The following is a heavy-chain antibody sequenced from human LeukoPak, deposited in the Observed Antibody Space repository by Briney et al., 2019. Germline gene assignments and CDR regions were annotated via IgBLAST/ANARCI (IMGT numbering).Heavy chain of an antibody. D-gene: IGHD3-3*01. J-gene: IGHJ4*02. CDR2: IKQDGSEK. Sequence: GGSLRLSCAASGFTFSSYRMSWVRQAPGKGLEWVANIKQDGSEKYYVDSVKGRFTISRDDAKNSLYLQMNSLRAEDTAVYYCARSSGTFWSYYFPLDFWGQGTLVTVSS. V-gene: IGHV3-7*01. CDR1: GFTFSSYR. CDR3: ARSSGTFWSYYFPLDF.